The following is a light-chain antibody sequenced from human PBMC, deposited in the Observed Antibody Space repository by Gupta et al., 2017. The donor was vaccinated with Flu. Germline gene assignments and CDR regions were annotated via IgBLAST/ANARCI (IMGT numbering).Light chain of an antibody. CDR2: EVS. V-gene: IGLV2-14*01. CDR3: SSYTSSSTWV. CDR1: SSDVGGYNY. Sequence: SIAITCTETSSDVGGYNYVSWYQQHPGKAPKLMIYEVSNRPSGVSNRFSGSKSGNTASLTISGLQDEDEADYYCSSYTSSSTWVFGGGSKLTVL. J-gene: IGLJ3*02.